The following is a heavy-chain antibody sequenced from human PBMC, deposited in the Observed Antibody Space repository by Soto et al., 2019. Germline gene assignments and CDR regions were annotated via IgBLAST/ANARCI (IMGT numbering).Heavy chain of an antibody. CDR2: INWNGGST. CDR3: ARDDCDGSSCYSNYFDY. V-gene: IGHV3-20*04. J-gene: IGHJ4*02. D-gene: IGHD2-15*01. Sequence: PGGSLRLSCAASGFTFDDNGMSWVRQAPGKGLEWVSDINWNGGSTGYADSVKGRFTISRDNAKNSLYLQMNSLRAEDTALYYCARDDCDGSSCYSNYFDYWGQGTLVTVSS. CDR1: GFTFDDNG.